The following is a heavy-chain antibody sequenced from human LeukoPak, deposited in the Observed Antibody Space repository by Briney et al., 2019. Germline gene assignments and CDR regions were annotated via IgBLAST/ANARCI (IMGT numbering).Heavy chain of an antibody. CDR2: ISTYNGDT. CDR1: GYIFTRYA. D-gene: IGHD6-19*01. Sequence: ASVKVSCKASGYIFTRYAISWVRQAPGQGLEWMGWISTYNGDTNYAQKFQGRVTMTTDTSTTTAYMELRSLRSDDTAVYYCARDPSNSSGRRPYVDYWGQGTLVTVSS. V-gene: IGHV1-18*04. CDR3: ARDPSNSSGRRPYVDY. J-gene: IGHJ4*02.